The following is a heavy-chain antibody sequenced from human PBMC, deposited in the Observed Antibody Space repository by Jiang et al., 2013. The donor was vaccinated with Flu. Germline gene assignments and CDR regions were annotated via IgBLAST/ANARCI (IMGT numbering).Heavy chain of an antibody. CDR3: ARKAARSGGFDI. V-gene: IGHV4-38-2*01. Sequence: SLTCALSGYSINSDYYWGWMRQPPGEGLEWIGTIYHTGSTYYNPSLNSRVTISVGTSKNQFSLKLTSVTAADTAVYYCARKAARSGGFDIWGRGTLVTVSS. J-gene: IGHJ3*02. D-gene: IGHD6-25*01. CDR1: GYSINSDYY. CDR2: IYHTGST.